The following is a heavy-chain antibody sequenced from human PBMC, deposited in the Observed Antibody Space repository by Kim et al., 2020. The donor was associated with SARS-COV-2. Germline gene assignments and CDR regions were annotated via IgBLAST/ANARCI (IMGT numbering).Heavy chain of an antibody. Sequence: YYVDSGKGRFTISRDNAKNSLYLQMNSLRAEDTAVYYCARVSGYYYGMDVWGQGTTVTVSS. CDR3: ARVSGYYYGMDV. J-gene: IGHJ6*02. D-gene: IGHD6-19*01. V-gene: IGHV3-7*01.